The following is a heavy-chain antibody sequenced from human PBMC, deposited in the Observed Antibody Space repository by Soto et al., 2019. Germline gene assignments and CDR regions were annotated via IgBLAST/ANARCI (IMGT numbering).Heavy chain of an antibody. J-gene: IGHJ3*02. CDR2: IWYDGSNK. Sequence: ESGGGVVQPGRSLRLSCAASGFTFSSYGMHWVRQAPGKGLEWVAVIWYDGSNKYYADSVKGRFTISRDNSKNTLYLQMNSLRAEDTAVYYCAREQHIVVVTVAAFDIWGQGTMVTVSS. CDR3: AREQHIVVVTVAAFDI. V-gene: IGHV3-33*01. D-gene: IGHD2-21*02. CDR1: GFTFSSYG.